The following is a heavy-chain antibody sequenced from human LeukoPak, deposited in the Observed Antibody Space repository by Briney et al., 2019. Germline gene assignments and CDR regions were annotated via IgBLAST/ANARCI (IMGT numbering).Heavy chain of an antibody. V-gene: IGHV3-23*01. D-gene: IGHD4-17*01. CDR1: VFPFSDYA. J-gene: IGHJ3*01. CDR3: GRDPNGDYVGAFEF. CDR2: IKGSGGGS. Sequence: GGSLRLSCEASVFPFSDYAMTWVRQATGRGVEWVSSIKGSGGGSSYADSVKGRFTMTRDNSKSTLSLQMNSMRAGDTAVYFCGRDPNGDYVGAFEFWGQGTLVTVSS.